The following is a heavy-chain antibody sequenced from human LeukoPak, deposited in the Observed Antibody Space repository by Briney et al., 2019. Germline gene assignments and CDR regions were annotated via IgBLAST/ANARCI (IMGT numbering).Heavy chain of an antibody. V-gene: IGHV4-59*08. Sequence: SEALSLTCTVSGGSISSYYWSWIRQPPGKGLEWIGYIYYSGSTNYNPSLKSRVTISVDTSKNQFSLKLSSVTAADTAVYYCATRRVGATHFDYWGQGTLVTVSS. CDR2: IYYSGST. D-gene: IGHD1-26*01. J-gene: IGHJ4*02. CDR1: GGSISSYY. CDR3: ATRRVGATHFDY.